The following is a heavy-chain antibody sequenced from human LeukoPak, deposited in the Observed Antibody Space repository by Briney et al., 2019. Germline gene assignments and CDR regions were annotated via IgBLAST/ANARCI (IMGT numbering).Heavy chain of an antibody. CDR2: TSYDGSNK. CDR3: AKPHYYDSNSGDAFDI. V-gene: IGHV3-30*18. D-gene: IGHD3-22*01. Sequence: GGSLRLSCAASGFTFSSYGMHWVRQAPGKGLEWVAVTSYDGSNKYYAGSVKGRFTISRDNSKNTLYLQMNSLRAEDTAVYYCAKPHYYDSNSGDAFDIWGQGTMVTVSS. J-gene: IGHJ3*02. CDR1: GFTFSSYG.